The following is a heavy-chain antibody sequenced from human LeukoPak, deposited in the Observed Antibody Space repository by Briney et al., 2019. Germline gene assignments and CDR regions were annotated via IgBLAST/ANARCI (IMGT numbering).Heavy chain of an antibody. V-gene: IGHV5-51*01. Sequence: GESLKISCKASGYTFSTYWIAWVRQMPGKGLEWMGIIYPSDSETRYSPSFQGQVTISVDKSISTAYLQWRSLKASDTAMYYCARRRAATTIYHYSMDFWGYGTTVIVSS. CDR2: IYPSDSET. CDR1: GYTFSTYW. J-gene: IGHJ6*03. D-gene: IGHD5/OR15-5a*01. CDR3: ARRRAATTIYHYSMDF.